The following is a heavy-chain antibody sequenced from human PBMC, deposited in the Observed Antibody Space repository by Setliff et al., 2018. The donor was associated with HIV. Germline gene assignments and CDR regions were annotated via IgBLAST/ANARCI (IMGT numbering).Heavy chain of an antibody. CDR1: GFTFRSYA. Sequence: PGGSLRLSCGASGFTFRSYAMNWVRQAPGKGLEWVSTISGSGGNTHYADSVKGRFAIFRDNSTNTLYLQMNSLRAEDTAVYYCAKMDVVVIPAAIRYWGQGTLVTVSS. CDR2: ISGSGGNT. CDR3: AKMDVVVIPAAIRY. D-gene: IGHD2-2*01. J-gene: IGHJ4*02. V-gene: IGHV3-23*01.